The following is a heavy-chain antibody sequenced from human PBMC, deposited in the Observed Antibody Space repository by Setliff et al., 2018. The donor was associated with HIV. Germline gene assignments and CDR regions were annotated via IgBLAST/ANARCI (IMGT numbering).Heavy chain of an antibody. J-gene: IGHJ4*02. CDR1: GGSFSGYY. CDR2: INHSGNT. V-gene: IGHV4-34*01. CDR3: ARGLGRGSGTYYNPPGY. Sequence: PSETLSLTCAFNGGSFSGYYWMWIRQSPGEGLEWIGEINHSGNTNYNPSLKSRVTMSGDTSKNQFSLNLTSVTAADTDVYFCARGLGRGSGTYYNPPGYWGPGTLVTVSS. D-gene: IGHD3-10*01.